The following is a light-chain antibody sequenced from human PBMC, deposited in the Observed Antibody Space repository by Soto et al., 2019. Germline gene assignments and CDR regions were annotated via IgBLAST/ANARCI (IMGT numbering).Light chain of an antibody. CDR3: QQSFSGPIT. Sequence: DIQMTQSPSSLSASVGDRVTITCRSSQSIKNYLNWYQQKPGKAPNLLIYGASILQSGVPSRFSGSRSGTDFTLTISSLQPEDFATYYCQQSFSGPITFGQGTRLEIK. J-gene: IGKJ5*01. V-gene: IGKV1-39*01. CDR1: QSIKNY. CDR2: GAS.